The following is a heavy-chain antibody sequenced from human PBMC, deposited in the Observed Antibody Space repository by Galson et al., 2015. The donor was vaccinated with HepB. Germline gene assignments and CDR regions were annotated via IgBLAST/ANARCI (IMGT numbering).Heavy chain of an antibody. V-gene: IGHV3-48*01. CDR1: GFTFSSYS. J-gene: IGHJ6*02. CDR3: ARDEDVALLWFGDDYSGMDV. D-gene: IGHD3-10*01. Sequence: SLRLSCAASGFTFSSYSMNWVRLAPGKGLEWVSYISSSSSTIYYADSVKGRFTISRDNAKNSLYLQMNSLRAEDTAVYYCARDEDVALLWFGDDYSGMDVWGQGTTVTVSS. CDR2: ISSSSSTI.